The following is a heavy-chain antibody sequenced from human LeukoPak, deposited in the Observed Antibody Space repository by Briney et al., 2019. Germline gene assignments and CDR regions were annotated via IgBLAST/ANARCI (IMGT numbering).Heavy chain of an antibody. CDR2: IKEDESEK. J-gene: IGHJ3*02. Sequence: GGSLRLSCAASGFTVSSNYMSWVRQAPGKGLEWVANIKEDESEKYYVDSVKGRCTISRDNAKNSLYLQMNSLRAEDTAVYYCARGVYAFDIWGQGTMITVSS. CDR1: GFTVSSNY. CDR3: ARGVYAFDI. V-gene: IGHV3-7*01. D-gene: IGHD6-13*01.